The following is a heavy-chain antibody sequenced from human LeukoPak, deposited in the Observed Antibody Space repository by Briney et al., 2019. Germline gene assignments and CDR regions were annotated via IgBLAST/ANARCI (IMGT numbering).Heavy chain of an antibody. Sequence: GGSLRLSCAASGFTFSVYYMSWIRQAPGKGLEWVSYISSSGSTIYYADSVKGRFTISRDNAKNSLYLQMNSLRAEDTAVYYCARGPALGYCSSTSCYQGDVWGKGTTVTVSS. CDR1: GFTFSVYY. D-gene: IGHD2-2*01. CDR3: ARGPALGYCSSTSCYQGDV. CDR2: ISSSGSTI. V-gene: IGHV3-11*04. J-gene: IGHJ6*04.